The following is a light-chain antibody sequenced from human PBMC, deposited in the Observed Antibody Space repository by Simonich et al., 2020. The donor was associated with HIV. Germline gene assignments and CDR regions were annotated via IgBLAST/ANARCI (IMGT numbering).Light chain of an antibody. CDR3: QQYYNTAT. J-gene: IGKJ2*01. Sequence: DIVMTQSPDSLAVSLGERATINCKSSQSVLYRSNNKNYLAWYQQKPGQPPKLLIYWASTRESGVPDRFSGSGSETDFTLTISSLQAEDVATYYRQQYYNTATFGQGTKLEIK. CDR2: WAS. V-gene: IGKV4-1*01. CDR1: QSVLYRSNNKNY.